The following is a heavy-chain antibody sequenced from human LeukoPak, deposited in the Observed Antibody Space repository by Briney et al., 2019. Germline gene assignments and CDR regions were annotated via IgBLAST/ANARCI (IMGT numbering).Heavy chain of an antibody. J-gene: IGHJ4*02. CDR1: GLTFNSHS. D-gene: IGHD5-24*01. CDR3: ARVVLSRGERDY. V-gene: IGHV3-23*01. Sequence: PGGSLRLSCVASGLTFNSHSMSWVRQAPGMGLEWVSVVSTNGDVTSYADSVKGRFTISRDNSKNTLFLQMNSLRAEDTALYYCARVVLSRGERDYWGQGTLVTVSS. CDR2: VSTNGDVT.